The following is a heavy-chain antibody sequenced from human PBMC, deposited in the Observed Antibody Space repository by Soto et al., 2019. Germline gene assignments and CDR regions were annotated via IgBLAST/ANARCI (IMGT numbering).Heavy chain of an antibody. V-gene: IGHV3-48*02. Sequence: LRLSCAASGFTFSSYSMNWVRQAPGKGLEWVSYISSSSSTIYYADSVKGRFTISRDNAKNSLYLQMNSLRDEDTAVYYCARDIPDIVVVPAAMGVGDYWGQGTLVTVSS. CDR3: ARDIPDIVVVPAAMGVGDY. D-gene: IGHD2-2*01. CDR1: GFTFSSYS. CDR2: ISSSSSTI. J-gene: IGHJ4*02.